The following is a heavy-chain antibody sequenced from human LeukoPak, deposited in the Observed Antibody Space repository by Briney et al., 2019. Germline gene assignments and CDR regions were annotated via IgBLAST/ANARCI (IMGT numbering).Heavy chain of an antibody. CDR2: INHSGST. Sequence: PSETLSLTCAVYGGSFSGYYWSWLRQPPGKGLEWIGEINHSGSTNYNPSLKSRVTISVDTSKNQFSLKLSSVTAADTAVYYCARGRVAAAGNYYYYMDVWGKGTTVTVSS. D-gene: IGHD6-13*01. V-gene: IGHV4-34*01. CDR3: ARGRVAAAGNYYYYMDV. CDR1: GGSFSGYY. J-gene: IGHJ6*03.